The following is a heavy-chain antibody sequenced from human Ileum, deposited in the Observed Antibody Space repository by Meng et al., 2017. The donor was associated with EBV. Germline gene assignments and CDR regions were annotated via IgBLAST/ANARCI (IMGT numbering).Heavy chain of an antibody. J-gene: IGHJ4*02. D-gene: IGHD4-17*01. CDR1: GGSISSSNYC. V-gene: IGHV4-39*01. CDR3: AMGPDYAKTGY. Sequence: QLGLQDAGPGLVKPSETLVFPCSVSGGSISSSNYCWGWIRQPPGKGLEWIQSICYTDYTYYNPSLKSRVTISADKSKNQFSLRLNSLTAADTAVYYCAMGPDYAKTGYWGQGTLVTVSS. CDR2: ICYTDYT.